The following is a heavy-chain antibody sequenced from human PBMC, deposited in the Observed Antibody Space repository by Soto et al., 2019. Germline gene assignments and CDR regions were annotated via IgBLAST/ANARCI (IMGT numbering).Heavy chain of an antibody. CDR3: AREQDYGAYGDY. Sequence: QVQLVQSGAEVKKPGASVKVSCKASGYAFPSYHISWVRQASGHGLEWMGWMHPYSGNTAYAQKFRGRRTMITDSSTSTAYMELSSLTTEDTAVYFCAREQDYGAYGDYWGQGTLVTVSS. V-gene: IGHV1-8*01. D-gene: IGHD4-17*01. J-gene: IGHJ4*02. CDR2: MHPYSGNT. CDR1: GYAFPSYH.